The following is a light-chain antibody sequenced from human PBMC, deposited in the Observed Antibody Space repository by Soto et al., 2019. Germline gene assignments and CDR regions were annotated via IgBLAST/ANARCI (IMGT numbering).Light chain of an antibody. CDR1: QSVSSY. CDR2: DES. CDR3: QQRSDCPST. V-gene: IGKV3-11*01. J-gene: IGKJ4*01. Sequence: EIVLTQSPATLSLSPGERATLSCGASQSVSSYLAWYKQKPGQAPRLLIYDESNRATGIPASFSGSGSGTDSTLTISSLEPDDFAVFYCQQRSDCPSTFGGGTKVQIK.